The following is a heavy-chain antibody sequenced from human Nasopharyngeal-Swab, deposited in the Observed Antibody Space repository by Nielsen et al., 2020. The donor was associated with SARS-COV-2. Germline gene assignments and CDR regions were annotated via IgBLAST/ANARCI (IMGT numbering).Heavy chain of an antibody. J-gene: IGHJ6*02. CDR3: AREYRYGDSKGIDV. CDR1: GFTFSSYD. Sequence: GVLKISCAASGFTFSSYDMHWVRQATGKGLEWVSAIGTAGDTYYPGSVKGRFTISRENAKNSLYLQMNSLRAGDTAVYYCAREYRYGDSKGIDVWGQGTTVTVSS. V-gene: IGHV3-13*01. CDR2: IGTAGDT. D-gene: IGHD4-17*01.